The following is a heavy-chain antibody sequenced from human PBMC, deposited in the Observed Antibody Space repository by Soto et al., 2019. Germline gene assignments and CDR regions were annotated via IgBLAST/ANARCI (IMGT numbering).Heavy chain of an antibody. CDR2: IYSGDSDAST. V-gene: IGHV3-53*01. CDR1: GFSVSSNY. D-gene: IGHD2-21*01. Sequence: EVQLVESGGDLIQPGGSLRLSCVASGFSVSSNYMSWVRQAPGKGLEWVSVIYSGDSDASTHYADSVKGRFTISRDNCKDALWLQMKSLGAEDTAVYSCARMVKFDDWGQGTLVTVSS. J-gene: IGHJ5*02. CDR3: ARMVKFDD.